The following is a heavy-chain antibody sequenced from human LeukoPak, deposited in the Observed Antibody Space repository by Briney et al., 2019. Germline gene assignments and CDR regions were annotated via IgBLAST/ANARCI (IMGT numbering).Heavy chain of an antibody. D-gene: IGHD1-26*01. Sequence: GGSLRLSCAASGFTFSSYGIHWVRQAPGKGLEWVAVIWYDGSNKYYADSVKGRFTISRDNSKNTVYLQMNSLRAEDTAVYYCARKPDSGSYLAYWGQGTLVTVSS. V-gene: IGHV3-33*01. CDR2: IWYDGSNK. CDR3: ARKPDSGSYLAY. J-gene: IGHJ4*02. CDR1: GFTFSSYG.